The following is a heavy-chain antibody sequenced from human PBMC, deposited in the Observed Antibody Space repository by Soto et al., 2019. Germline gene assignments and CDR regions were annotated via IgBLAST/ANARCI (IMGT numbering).Heavy chain of an antibody. Sequence: SGPTLVNPTQTLTLTCTFSGFSLSTSGVGVGWIRQPPGKALEWLALIYWNDDKRYNPSLKSRLTITKDTSKNQVVLTMTNMDPVDTATYYCAHHSSSYYYDSSGYYYPDYWGQGTLVTVSS. V-gene: IGHV2-5*01. CDR3: AHHSSSYYYDSSGYYYPDY. D-gene: IGHD3-22*01. CDR2: IYWNDDK. J-gene: IGHJ4*02. CDR1: GFSLSTSGVG.